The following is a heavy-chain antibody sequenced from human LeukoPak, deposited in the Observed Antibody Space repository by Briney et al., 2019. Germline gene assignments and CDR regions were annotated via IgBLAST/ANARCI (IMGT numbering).Heavy chain of an antibody. J-gene: IGHJ3*02. CDR3: TRDRNYYDSSGYYDAFDM. CDR1: GFTFSSYW. V-gene: IGHV3-7*01. Sequence: GGSVRLSCAASGFTFSSYWMIWVRQAPGKWREWVANIKEDGSKIYYVDSVKGRFTISRDNAKNSLYLQMNSLRDEGTAADFCTRDRNYYDSSGYYDAFDMWAQGTMVTVSS. D-gene: IGHD3-22*01. CDR2: IKEDGSKI.